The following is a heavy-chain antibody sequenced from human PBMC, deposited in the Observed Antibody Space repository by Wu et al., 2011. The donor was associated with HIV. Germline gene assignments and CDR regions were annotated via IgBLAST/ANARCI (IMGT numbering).Heavy chain of an antibody. D-gene: IGHD2-2*02. CDR1: GYTFSTSG. Sequence: QVQLVQSGAEVKKPGASVKVSCKASGYTFSTSGVSWVRQAPGQGLEWMGWINPNTGGTNYARKFQDRVTMTGDTSISTAYMELSRLRSDDTAVYYCARWLACTSTACYTSTPHFDYWGQGTLVTVSS. CDR3: ARWLACTSTACYTSTPHFDY. V-gene: IGHV1-2*02. CDR2: INPNTGGT. J-gene: IGHJ4*02.